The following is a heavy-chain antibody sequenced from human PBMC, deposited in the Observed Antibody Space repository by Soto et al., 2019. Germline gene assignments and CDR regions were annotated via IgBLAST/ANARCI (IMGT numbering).Heavy chain of an antibody. J-gene: IGHJ4*02. D-gene: IGHD2-21*01. CDR1: GYRLIELS. Sequence: GASVKVSCKVSGYRLIELSMHWVRHAPGKGLEWMGGFDPENTDTTYAQKFQGRVIMTEDISSDTAYMELSSLRSEDTAMYFCATGDFFPLKNFDSWGQGTLVTVSS. V-gene: IGHV1-24*01. CDR3: ATGDFFPLKNFDS. CDR2: FDPENTDT.